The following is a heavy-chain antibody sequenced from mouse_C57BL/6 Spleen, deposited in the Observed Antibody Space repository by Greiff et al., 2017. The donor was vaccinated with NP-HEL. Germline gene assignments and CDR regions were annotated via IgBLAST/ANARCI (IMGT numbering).Heavy chain of an antibody. CDR3: ARWGYDYDGAWFAY. Sequence: VQLQQPGAELVKPGASVKMSCKASGYTFTSYWITWVKQRPGQGLEWIGDIYPGSGSTNYNEKFKSKATLTVDTSSSTAYMQLSSLTSEDSAVYYCARWGYDYDGAWFAYWGQGTLVTVSA. J-gene: IGHJ3*01. D-gene: IGHD2-4*01. CDR1: GYTFTSYW. V-gene: IGHV1-55*01. CDR2: IYPGSGST.